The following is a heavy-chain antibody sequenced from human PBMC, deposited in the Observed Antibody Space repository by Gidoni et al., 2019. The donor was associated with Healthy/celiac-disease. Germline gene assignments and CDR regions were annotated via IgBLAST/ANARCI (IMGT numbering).Heavy chain of an antibody. J-gene: IGHJ4*02. Sequence: QVQLVQSGAEVKKPGASVKVSCKASGYTFTSYYMHWVRQAPGQGLEWMGIINPSGGSTSYAQKFQGRVTMTRDTSTSTVYMELSSLRSEDTAVYYCARGGGTQTIPQGSDYGGDWGQGTLVTVSS. D-gene: IGHD4-17*01. CDR2: INPSGGST. CDR3: ARGGGTQTIPQGSDYGGD. CDR1: GYTFTSYY. V-gene: IGHV1-46*03.